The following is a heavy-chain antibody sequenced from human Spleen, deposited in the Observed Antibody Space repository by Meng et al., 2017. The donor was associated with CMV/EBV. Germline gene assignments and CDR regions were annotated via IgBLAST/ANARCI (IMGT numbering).Heavy chain of an antibody. CDR2: TLPIYGTP. CDR1: GGSFSNYA. J-gene: IGHJ6*02. CDR3: ARDRVGGSGSYLSYYYYGMDV. V-gene: IGHV1-69*06. D-gene: IGHD3-10*01. Sequence: SVKVSCKASGGSFSNYANTWVRQAPGQGLEWMGGTLPIYGTPYYAQKFQGRVTITADKSTSTAYMELSSLRSEDTAVYYCARDRVGGSGSYLSYYYYGMDVWGQGTTVTVSS.